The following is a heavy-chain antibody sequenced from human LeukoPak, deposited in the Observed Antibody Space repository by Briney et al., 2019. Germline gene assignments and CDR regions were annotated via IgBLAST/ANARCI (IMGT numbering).Heavy chain of an antibody. J-gene: IGHJ3*02. CDR3: ASSCSITNCLRRAFDI. V-gene: IGHV4-31*03. CDR1: GDSINSGGYY. CDR2: IYYSGSA. D-gene: IGHD2-2*01. Sequence: SETLSLTCSVSGDSINSGGYYWSWIRQHPGKGLEWIGDIYYSGSASYNPSLKSRVSISLGTSKNQFSLRLSSVTAADTAVYYCASSCSITNCLRRAFDIWGQGTMVTVSS.